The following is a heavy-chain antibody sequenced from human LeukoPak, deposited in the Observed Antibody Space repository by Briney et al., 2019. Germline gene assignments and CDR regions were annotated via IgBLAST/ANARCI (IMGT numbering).Heavy chain of an antibody. Sequence: ASVKVSCKASGYTFTSNYIHWVRQAPGQGLEWMGMIYPRDGSTSYAQKFQGRVTVTKDTSTSTVHMELSGLRSEDTAVYYCARDQEGFDYWGQGTLVTVSS. CDR3: ARDQEGFDY. V-gene: IGHV1-46*01. J-gene: IGHJ4*02. CDR2: IYPRDGST. CDR1: GYTFTSNY.